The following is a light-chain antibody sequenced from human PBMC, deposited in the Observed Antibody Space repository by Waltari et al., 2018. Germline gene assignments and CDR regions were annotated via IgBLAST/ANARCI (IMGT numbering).Light chain of an antibody. CDR3: QQYGSSLWT. Sequence: IVLTQSPGTLSLSPGERVTLPCRASQSVSRSYLAWYQQKAGQAPRLLIYGASSRATGIPDRFSGSGSGTDFTLTISRLEPEDLGVYYCQQYGSSLWTFGQGTKVEIE. CDR1: QSVSRSY. CDR2: GAS. J-gene: IGKJ1*01. V-gene: IGKV3-20*01.